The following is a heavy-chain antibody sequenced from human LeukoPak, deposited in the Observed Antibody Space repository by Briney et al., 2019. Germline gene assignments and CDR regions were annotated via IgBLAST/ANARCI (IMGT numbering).Heavy chain of an antibody. CDR3: ARDDGRWAFDI. Sequence: PGGSLRLSCAASGFTFSSYAMSWVRQPPGKGLEWIGSIYYSGSTYYNPSLKSRVTISVDTSKNQFSLKLSSVTAADTAVYYCARDDGRWAFDIWGQGTMVTVSS. CDR1: GFTFSSYA. CDR2: IYYSGST. D-gene: IGHD4-23*01. J-gene: IGHJ3*02. V-gene: IGHV4-39*07.